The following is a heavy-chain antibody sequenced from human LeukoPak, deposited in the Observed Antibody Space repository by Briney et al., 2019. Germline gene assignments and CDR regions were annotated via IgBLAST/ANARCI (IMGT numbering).Heavy chain of an antibody. CDR3: ASHYYDSNGYQYLDN. D-gene: IGHD3-22*01. CDR1: GXTVSSKY. CDR2: LYSGGRT. Sequence: GGSLRLSWAASGXTVSSKYMSWVRQAPGKGLEWVSILYSGGRTYYADSVKGRVTISRDNSKNTLYLQMSDLRAEDTAVYFCASHYYDSNGYQYLDNWGQGTLVTVSS. V-gene: IGHV3-66*04. J-gene: IGHJ4*02.